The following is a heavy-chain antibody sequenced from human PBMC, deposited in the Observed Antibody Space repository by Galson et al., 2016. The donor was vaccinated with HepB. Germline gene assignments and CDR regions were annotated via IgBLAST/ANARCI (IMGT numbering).Heavy chain of an antibody. CDR2: ISATGGSP. V-gene: IGHV3-23*01. Sequence: SLRLSCAASGFTFSSYAMSWVRQAPGKGLEWVSGISATGGSPYYADSVKGRFTISRDNSKNTLYLQMNSLRAEDTAIYYCAKDSSGWVQPRNWFDPWGQGTLVTVSS. CDR3: AKDSSGWVQPRNWFDP. D-gene: IGHD6-19*01. CDR1: GFTFSSYA. J-gene: IGHJ5*02.